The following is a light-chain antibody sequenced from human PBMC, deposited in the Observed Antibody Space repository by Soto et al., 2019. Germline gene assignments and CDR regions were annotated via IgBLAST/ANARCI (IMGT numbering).Light chain of an antibody. V-gene: IGLV2-14*01. Sequence: QSALTQPASVSGSPGQSITISCTGTSSNVGTYDYVSWHQQHPGTAPKLIIYDVNNRPSGVSSRFSGSKSGNTASLTISGHQAEDEADYYCCSFSTSGTHVFGTGTKLTVL. J-gene: IGLJ1*01. CDR3: CSFSTSGTHV. CDR2: DVN. CDR1: SSNVGTYDY.